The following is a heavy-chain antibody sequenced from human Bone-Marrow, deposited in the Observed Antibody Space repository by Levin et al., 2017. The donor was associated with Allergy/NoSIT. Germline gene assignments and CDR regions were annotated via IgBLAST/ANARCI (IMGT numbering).Heavy chain of an antibody. CDR3: ARDVLGADDY. CDR2: TNEDGSIK. V-gene: IGHV3-74*03. Sequence: PAGGSLRLSCAASGFTFSRYWMHWVRQAPGKGLEWVSRTNEDGSIKTYADSVKDRFTISRDNVENTLYLQMNSLRAEDTAVYYCARDVLGADDYWGQGTLVTVSS. CDR1: GFTFSRYW. D-gene: IGHD4-17*01. J-gene: IGHJ4*02.